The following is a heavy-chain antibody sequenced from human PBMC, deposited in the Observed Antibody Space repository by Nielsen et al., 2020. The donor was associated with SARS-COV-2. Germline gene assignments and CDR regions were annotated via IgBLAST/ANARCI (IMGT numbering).Heavy chain of an antibody. J-gene: IGHJ4*01. CDR1: GFVVSSNY. CDR2: IYSGGST. CDR3: ARALFSAAGTLGY. D-gene: IGHD6-13*01. Sequence: GGSLRLSCAASGFVVSSNYLTWVRQAPGKRLEWVSVIYSGGSTYYADSVKGRFTISRDNSKNTLYLQMNSLRAEDTAVYFCARALFSAAGTLGYWGHGTLVTVSA. V-gene: IGHV3-66*01.